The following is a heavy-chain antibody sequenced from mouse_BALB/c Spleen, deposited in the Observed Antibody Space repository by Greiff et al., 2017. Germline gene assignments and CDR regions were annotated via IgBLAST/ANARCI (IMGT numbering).Heavy chain of an antibody. CDR3: AREGTGKAWFAY. CDR2: ISTYYGDA. V-gene: IGHV1S137*01. J-gene: IGHJ3*01. Sequence: VQRVESGAELVRPGVSVKISCKGSGYTFTDYAMHWVKQSHAKSLEWIGVISTYYGDASYNQKFKGKATMTVDKSSSTAYMELARLTSEDSAIYYCAREGTGKAWFAYWGQGTLVTVSA. D-gene: IGHD4-1*01. CDR1: GYTFTDYA.